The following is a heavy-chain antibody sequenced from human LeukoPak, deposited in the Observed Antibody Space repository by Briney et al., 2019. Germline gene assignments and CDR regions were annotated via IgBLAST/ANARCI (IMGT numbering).Heavy chain of an antibody. CDR3: AREGYSSSWYYFDY. D-gene: IGHD6-13*01. Sequence: SETLSLTCAVSGGSISSSNWWSWVRQPPGKGLEWIGEIYHSGSTNYNPSLKSRVTISVDTSKNQFSLKLSSVTAADTAVYYCAREGYSSSWYYFDYWGQGTLVTVSS. J-gene: IGHJ4*02. V-gene: IGHV4-4*02. CDR1: GGSISSSNW. CDR2: IYHSGST.